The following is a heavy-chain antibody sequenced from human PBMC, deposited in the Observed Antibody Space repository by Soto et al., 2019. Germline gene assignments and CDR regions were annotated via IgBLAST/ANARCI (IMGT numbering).Heavy chain of an antibody. CDR3: ARGPSE. CDR1: GYIFIGSY. V-gene: IGHV1-2*02. CDR2: IYPATGDT. J-gene: IGHJ4*02. Sequence: QVQLVQSGAEMKSPGSSVKVSCKATGYIFIGSYLHWIRQAPGQGPEWMGSIYPATGDTDYAQTYQGRVILTGDTAIGTAYMELKWLTFDDTGKYYCARGPSEWGQGTLVTVSS.